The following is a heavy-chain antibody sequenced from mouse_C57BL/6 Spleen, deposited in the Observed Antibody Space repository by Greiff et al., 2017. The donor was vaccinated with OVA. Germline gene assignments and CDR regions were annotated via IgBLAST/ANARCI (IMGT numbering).Heavy chain of an antibody. CDR3: ARGEFYHGAMDY. CDR1: GYTFTSYW. CDR2: INPSNGGT. D-gene: IGHD2-1*01. Sequence: QVQLQQPGTELVKPGASVKLSCKASGYTFTSYWMHWVKQRPGQGLEWIGNINPSNGGTNYNEKFKSKATLTVDKSSSTAYMQLSSLTSEDAAVYYCARGEFYHGAMDYWGQGTSVTVSS. J-gene: IGHJ4*01. V-gene: IGHV1-53*01.